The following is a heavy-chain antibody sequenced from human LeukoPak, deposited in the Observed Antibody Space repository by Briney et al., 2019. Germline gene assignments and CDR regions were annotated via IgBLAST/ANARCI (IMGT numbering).Heavy chain of an antibody. CDR2: IYYSGST. J-gene: IGHJ5*02. V-gene: IGHV4-59*08. CDR1: GVSISSYY. CDR3: ARGSSQLWFPANWFDP. D-gene: IGHD5-18*01. Sequence: SETLSLTCTVSGVSISSYYWSWLRQPPGKGLEWLGYIYYSGSTYYNPSLKSRVTISVGTSKNQFSLKLSSVTAADTAVYYCARGSSQLWFPANWFDPWGQGTLVTVSS.